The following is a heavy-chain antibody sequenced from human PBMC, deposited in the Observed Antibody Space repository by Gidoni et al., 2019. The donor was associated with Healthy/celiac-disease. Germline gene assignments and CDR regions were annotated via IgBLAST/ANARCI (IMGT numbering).Heavy chain of an antibody. CDR1: GGTFSSYT. D-gene: IGHD1-26*01. J-gene: IGHJ4*02. CDR2: LIPILGIA. V-gene: IGHV1-69*08. CDR3: ARDLSIVGAVGFDY. Sequence: QVQLVQSGAEVQKPGSSVKVSCKASGGTFSSYTISWVRQAPGQGLEWMGRLIPILGIANYAQKVQGRVTITADKSTSTAYMELSSLRSEDTAVYYCARDLSIVGAVGFDYWGQGTLVTVSS.